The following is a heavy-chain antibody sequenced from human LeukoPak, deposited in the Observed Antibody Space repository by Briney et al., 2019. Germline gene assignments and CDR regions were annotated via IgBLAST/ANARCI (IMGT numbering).Heavy chain of an antibody. Sequence: PGGSLRLSCAASGFTFSNYAMSWVRQAPGKGLEWVSSISGSGSNTYYADSVKGRFTISRDNSKNTLYLQMNSLRAEDTAVYYCAKDHLPYDILTGYSYLDYWGQGTLVTVSS. CDR3: AKDHLPYDILTGYSYLDY. D-gene: IGHD3-9*01. V-gene: IGHV3-23*01. CDR2: ISGSGSNT. J-gene: IGHJ4*02. CDR1: GFTFSNYA.